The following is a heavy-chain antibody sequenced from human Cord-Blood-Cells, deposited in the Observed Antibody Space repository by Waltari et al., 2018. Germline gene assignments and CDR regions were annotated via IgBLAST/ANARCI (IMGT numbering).Heavy chain of an antibody. D-gene: IGHD7-27*01. CDR1: GGSISSYY. V-gene: IGHV4-4*07. J-gene: IGHJ6*03. CDR2: IYTSGST. CDR3: ARDSTQNWGSWTYYYYMDV. Sequence: QVQLQESGPGLVKPSETLSLTCTVSGGSISSYYWSWIRQPAGKGLEWIGRIYTSGSTNYNPSLKSRVTMSVDTSKNQFSLKLSSVTAADTAVYYCARDSTQNWGSWTYYYYMDVWGKGTTVTVSS.